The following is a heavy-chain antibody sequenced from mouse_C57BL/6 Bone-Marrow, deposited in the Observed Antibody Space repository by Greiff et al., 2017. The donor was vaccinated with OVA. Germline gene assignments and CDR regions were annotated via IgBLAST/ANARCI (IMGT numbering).Heavy chain of an antibody. J-gene: IGHJ4*01. CDR3: ARYGSTSYYAMDY. CDR1: GFTFSDYY. Sequence: EVQRVESEGGLVQPGSSMKLSCTASGFTFSDYYMAWVRQVPEKGLEWVANINYDGSSTYYLDSLKSRFIISRDNAKNILYLQMSSLKSEDTATYYCARYGSTSYYAMDYWGQGTSVTVSS. D-gene: IGHD1-1*01. CDR2: INYDGSST. V-gene: IGHV5-16*01.